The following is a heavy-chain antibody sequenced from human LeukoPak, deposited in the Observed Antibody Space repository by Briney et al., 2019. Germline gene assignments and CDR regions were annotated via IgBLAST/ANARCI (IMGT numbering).Heavy chain of an antibody. Sequence: SETLSLTCTVSGYSISRGYYWGWIRQPPGKGLEWIGSIYHSGSTYYNPSLKSRVTISVDTSKNQFSLKLSSVTAADTAVYYCARDHEQLVYVPDWFDPWGQGTLVTVSS. CDR1: GYSISRGYY. J-gene: IGHJ5*02. CDR3: ARDHEQLVYVPDWFDP. D-gene: IGHD6-13*01. V-gene: IGHV4-38-2*02. CDR2: IYHSGST.